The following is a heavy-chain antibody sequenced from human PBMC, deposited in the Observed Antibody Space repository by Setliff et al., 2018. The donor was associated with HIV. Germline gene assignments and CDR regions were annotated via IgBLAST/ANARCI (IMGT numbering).Heavy chain of an antibody. CDR1: GYTLTELS. CDR3: ARDWTYCGSPSCSSWVDP. CDR2: FDPKDGKT. V-gene: IGHV1-24*01. D-gene: IGHD2-2*01. J-gene: IGHJ5*02. Sequence: ASVKVSCKVSGYTLTELSRHWVRQAPGKGLEWMGSFDPKDGKTRYAQKFQGRVTMTEDTSTDTAYMELSSLTSEDTAVYYCARDWTYCGSPSCSSWVDPWGQGTLVTVSS.